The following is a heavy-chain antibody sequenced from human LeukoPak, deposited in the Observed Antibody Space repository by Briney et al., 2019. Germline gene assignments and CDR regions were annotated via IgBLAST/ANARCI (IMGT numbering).Heavy chain of an antibody. CDR3: ARGSPYFYDTNGYYYAFDF. J-gene: IGHJ3*01. D-gene: IGHD3-22*01. V-gene: IGHV3-48*01. CDR1: GFTFSTYS. Sequence: GGSLRLSCAASGFTFSTYSMNWVRQAPGKGLQWISYISGSSSTIYYADSVKGRFTISRDNAKNSLYLQMSSLRAEDTAVYYCARGSPYFYDTNGYYYAFDFWGQGTMVTVSS. CDR2: ISGSSSTI.